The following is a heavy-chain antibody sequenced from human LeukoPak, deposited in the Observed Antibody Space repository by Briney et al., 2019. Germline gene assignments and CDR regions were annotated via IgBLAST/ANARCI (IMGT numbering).Heavy chain of an antibody. V-gene: IGHV1-2*02. CDR2: INPNSGGT. J-gene: IGHJ4*02. CDR1: GYTFTGYY. Sequence: GASVKVSCKASGYTFTGYYMHWVRQAPGQGLEWMGWINPNSGGTNYAQKFQGRVTMTRDTSITTAYMELSRLRSDDTAVYYCARDGSSLMVEFDYWGQGTLVTVSS. D-gene: IGHD2-15*01. CDR3: ARDGSSLMVEFDY.